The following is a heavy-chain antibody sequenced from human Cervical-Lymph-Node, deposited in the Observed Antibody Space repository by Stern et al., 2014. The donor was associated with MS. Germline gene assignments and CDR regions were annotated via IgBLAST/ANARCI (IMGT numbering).Heavy chain of an antibody. D-gene: IGHD5-12*01. CDR2: ISSSGNTI. J-gene: IGHJ4*02. CDR3: ARVGYTGYLVDY. V-gene: IGHV3-11*01. CDR1: GFTFSDYY. Sequence: QLVQSGGDLVKPGGSLRLSCAASGFTFSDYYMSWIRQAPGKGLEWVSYISSSGNTIYYADSVKGRFTISRDNAKNSLYLQMNSLRAEDTAVFYCARVGYTGYLVDYWGQGTLVTVSS.